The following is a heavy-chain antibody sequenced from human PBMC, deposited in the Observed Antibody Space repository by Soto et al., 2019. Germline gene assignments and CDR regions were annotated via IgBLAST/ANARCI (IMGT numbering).Heavy chain of an antibody. D-gene: IGHD3-22*01. CDR3: AHSPYYDSSGYYDY. CDR2: IYWDDDK. J-gene: IGHJ4*02. Sequence: GSGPTLVNPTQTLTLTCTFSGFSLSTSGVGVGWIRQPPGKALEWLALIYWDDDKRYSPSLKSRLTITKDTSKNQVVLTMTNMDPLDTVTYYCAHSPYYDSSGYYDYWGQGTLVTVSS. CDR1: GFSLSTSGVG. V-gene: IGHV2-5*02.